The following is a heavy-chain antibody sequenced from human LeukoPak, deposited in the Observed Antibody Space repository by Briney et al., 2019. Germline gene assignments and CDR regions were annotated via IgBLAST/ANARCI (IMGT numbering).Heavy chain of an antibody. V-gene: IGHV4-59*01. D-gene: IGHD2-2*01. CDR1: GGSISGYY. CDR2: LYYMRGA. J-gene: IGHJ4*02. CDR3: ARQEEDVVVPAAMGGYFDY. Sequence: SETLSLTCTVSGGSISGYYWSWSRQPPGKGVEWIGNLYYMRGAWYKSSLKSRVTTSVDTSRNEFSLKLSSVTAADTAVYYCARQEEDVVVPAAMGGYFDYWGQGTLVTVSS.